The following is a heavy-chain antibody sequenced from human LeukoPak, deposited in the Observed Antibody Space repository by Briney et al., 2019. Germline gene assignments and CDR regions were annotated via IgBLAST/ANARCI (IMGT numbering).Heavy chain of an antibody. Sequence: GGSLRPSCTASGFPFSYYSMNWVRQAPGKGLEWISYIGISSGNTKYADSVKGRFTISADNARNSLYLQMNSLRVEDTAVYYCARDHNYAFDNWGQGTLVSVSS. CDR3: ARDHNYAFDN. D-gene: IGHD1-1*01. CDR2: IGISSGNT. CDR1: GFPFSYYS. J-gene: IGHJ4*02. V-gene: IGHV3-48*04.